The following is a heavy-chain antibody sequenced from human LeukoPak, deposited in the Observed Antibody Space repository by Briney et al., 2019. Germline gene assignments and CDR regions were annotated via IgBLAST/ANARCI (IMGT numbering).Heavy chain of an antibody. V-gene: IGHV4-39*01. J-gene: IGHJ4*02. Sequence: PSETLSPTCTVSGGSISSSNYYWAWMRQPPGKGLEWIGSIYYSGSTYYNPSLKSRVTISVDTSENQFSLKLTSVTAADTAVYFCSSEYSGSSKRGWGQGTLVTVSS. CDR3: SSEYSGSSKRG. CDR2: IYYSGST. D-gene: IGHD6-6*01. CDR1: GGSISSSNYY.